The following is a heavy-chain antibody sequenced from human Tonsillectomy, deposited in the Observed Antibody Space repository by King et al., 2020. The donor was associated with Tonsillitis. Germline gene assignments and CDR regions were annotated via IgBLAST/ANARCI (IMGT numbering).Heavy chain of an antibody. CDR3: ARPSGYGGNSEWFFDL. D-gene: IGHD4-23*01. CDR1: GGSISSSNYY. CDR2: IYYSGNT. Sequence: QLQESGPGLVKPSETLSLTCTVSGGSISSSNYYWGWIRQPPGKGLEWIGSIYYSGNTYYNPSLKSRLPIYVDTSQNQFSLKPTSVTAGDTCVYYCARPSGYGGNSEWFFDLGGRGTLVTVSS. J-gene: IGHJ2*01. V-gene: IGHV4-39*01.